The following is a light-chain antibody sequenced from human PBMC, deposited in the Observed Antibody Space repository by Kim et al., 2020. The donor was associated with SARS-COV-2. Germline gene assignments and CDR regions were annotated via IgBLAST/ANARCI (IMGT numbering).Light chain of an antibody. CDR1: SSDVGGYNY. CDR3: SSYTSSSTS. J-gene: IGLJ3*02. V-gene: IGLV2-14*03. CDR2: DVS. Sequence: PGQSITISCTGTSSDVGGYNYVSLYQQHPGKAPKLMIYDVSNRPSGVSNRFSGSKSGNTASLTISGLQAEDEADYYCSSYTSSSTSFGGGTQLTVL.